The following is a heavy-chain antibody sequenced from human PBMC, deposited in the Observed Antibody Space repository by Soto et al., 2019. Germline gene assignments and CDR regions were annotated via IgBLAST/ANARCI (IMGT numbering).Heavy chain of an antibody. CDR2: IYHSGST. D-gene: IGHD2-15*01. V-gene: IGHV4-4*02. Sequence: KASETLSLTCAVSGGSISSSNWWSWVRQPPGKGLEWIGEIYHSGSTNYNPSLKSRVTISVDKSKNQFSLKLSSVTAADTAVYYCASYHVVAATPNYYYYGMDVWGQGTTVTVSS. J-gene: IGHJ6*02. CDR1: GGSISSSNW. CDR3: ASYHVVAATPNYYYYGMDV.